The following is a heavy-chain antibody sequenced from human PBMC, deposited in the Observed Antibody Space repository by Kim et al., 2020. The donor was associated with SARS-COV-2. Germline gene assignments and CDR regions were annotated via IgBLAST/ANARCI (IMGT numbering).Heavy chain of an antibody. CDR3: AKDQSGWYLHFSYYYMDV. D-gene: IGHD6-19*01. Sequence: GGSLRLSCAASGFTFSSYAMSWVRQAPGKGLEWVSAISGSGGSTYYADSVKGRFTISRDNSKNTLYLQMNSLRAEDTAVYYCAKDQSGWYLHFSYYYMDVWGKGTTVTVSS. J-gene: IGHJ6*03. CDR2: ISGSGGST. CDR1: GFTFSSYA. V-gene: IGHV3-23*01.